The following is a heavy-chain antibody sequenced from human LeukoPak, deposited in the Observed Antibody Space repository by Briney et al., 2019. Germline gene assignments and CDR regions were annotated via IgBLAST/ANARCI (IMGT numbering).Heavy chain of an antibody. Sequence: ASVNVSCKASGYSFSSYGIGGVRQAPRQGLEWMGWITAGNGNTNYAQKVQGRVTMTTDTSTSTAYMELRSLRSDDTAVYFCARDLARGYSYGYNAFDIWGQGTMVTVSS. J-gene: IGHJ3*02. D-gene: IGHD5-18*01. V-gene: IGHV1-18*01. CDR2: ITAGNGNT. CDR1: GYSFSSYG. CDR3: ARDLARGYSYGYNAFDI.